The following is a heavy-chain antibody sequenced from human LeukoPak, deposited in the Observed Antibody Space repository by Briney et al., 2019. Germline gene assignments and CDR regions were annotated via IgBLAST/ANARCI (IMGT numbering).Heavy chain of an antibody. CDR3: AASFGGYDSTAAGTLLPDY. V-gene: IGHV1-18*01. Sequence: GASVKVSRKASGYTFTSYGISWVRQAPGQGLEWMGWISAYNGNTNYAQKLQGRVTMTTDTSTSTAYMELRSLRSDDTAVYYCAASFGGYDSTAAGTLLPDYWGQGTLVTVSS. CDR2: ISAYNGNT. CDR1: GYTFTSYG. J-gene: IGHJ4*02. D-gene: IGHD6-13*01.